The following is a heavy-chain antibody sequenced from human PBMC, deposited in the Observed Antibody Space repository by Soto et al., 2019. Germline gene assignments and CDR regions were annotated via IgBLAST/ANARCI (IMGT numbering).Heavy chain of an antibody. CDR1: GFTFSSYS. J-gene: IGHJ6*03. CDR3: ASRLGGDIVATILSPPDYYYMDV. Sequence: GGSLRLSCAASGFTFSSYSMNWVRQAPGKGLEWVSYISSSSSTIYYADSVKGRFTISGDNAKNSLYLQMNSLRAEDTAVYYCASRLGGDIVATILSPPDYYYMDVWGKGTTVTVSS. CDR2: ISSSSSTI. D-gene: IGHD5-12*01. V-gene: IGHV3-48*01.